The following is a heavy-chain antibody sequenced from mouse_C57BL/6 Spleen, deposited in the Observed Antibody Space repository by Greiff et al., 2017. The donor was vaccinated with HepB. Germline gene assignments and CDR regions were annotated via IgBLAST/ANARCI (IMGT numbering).Heavy chain of an antibody. D-gene: IGHD2-4*01. CDR1: GFTFTDYY. Sequence: EVKLVESGGGLVQPGGSLSLSCAASGFTFTDYYMSWVRQPPGKALEWLGFIRNKANGYTTEYSASVKGRFTISRDNSQSILYLQMNALRAEDSATYYCARLYDYDDYAMDYWGQGTSVTVSS. J-gene: IGHJ4*01. CDR2: IRNKANGYTT. V-gene: IGHV7-3*01. CDR3: ARLYDYDDYAMDY.